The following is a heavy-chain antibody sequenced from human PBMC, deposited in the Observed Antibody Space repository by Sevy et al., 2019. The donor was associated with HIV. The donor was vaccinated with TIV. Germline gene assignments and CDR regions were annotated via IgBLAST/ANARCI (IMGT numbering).Heavy chain of an antibody. V-gene: IGHV3-21*01. D-gene: IGHD2-15*01. J-gene: IGHJ5*02. CDR1: GFTFSSYS. CDR2: ISSSSSYI. Sequence: GGSLRLSCAASGFTFSSYSMNWVRQAPGKGLEWVSSISSSSSYIYYADSVKGRFTISRDNAKNSLYLQMNSLRAEDTAVYYCARTGRQYCSGGSCYSWFDPLGQGTLVTVSS. CDR3: ARTGRQYCSGGSCYSWFDP.